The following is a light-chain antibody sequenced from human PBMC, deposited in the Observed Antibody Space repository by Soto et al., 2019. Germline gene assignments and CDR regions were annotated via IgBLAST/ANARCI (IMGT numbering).Light chain of an antibody. CDR2: DAS. V-gene: IGKV3-11*01. CDR1: QTVRSY. CDR3: QERSQWPPT. Sequence: EIVLTQSPATLSLCPGDRATLSCRASQTVRSYLAWYQHVPGQAPRLLVYDASNRATGIPARFSGSGSGTDFTLTISSLEPEDFAIYYCQERSQWPPTFGQGTRLEIK. J-gene: IGKJ5*01.